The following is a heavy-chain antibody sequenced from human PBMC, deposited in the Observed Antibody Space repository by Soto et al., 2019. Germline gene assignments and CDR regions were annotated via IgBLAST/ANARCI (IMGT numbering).Heavy chain of an antibody. CDR1: GGSISSGDYY. D-gene: IGHD2-21*02. CDR3: ARDRTARGWAYGMDV. CDR2: IYYSGST. V-gene: IGHV4-30-4*01. Sequence: QVQLQESGPGLVKPSQTLSLTCTVSGGSISSGDYYWSWIRQPPGKGLEWIGYIYYSGSTYYNPSLKRRVTISVDTSKNQFSLKLSSVTAADTAVYYCARDRTARGWAYGMDVWGQGTTVTVSS. J-gene: IGHJ6*02.